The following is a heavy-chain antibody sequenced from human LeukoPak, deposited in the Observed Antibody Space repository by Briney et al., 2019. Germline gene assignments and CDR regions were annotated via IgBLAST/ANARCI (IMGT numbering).Heavy chain of an antibody. D-gene: IGHD3-9*01. Sequence: ASVKVSCKASGYTFTGYYMHWVRQAPGQGLEWMGWINPNSGNTGYAQKFQGRVTITRNTSISTAYMELSSLRSEDTAVYYCAREGYDIPLDYWGQGTLVTVSS. CDR1: GYTFTGYY. CDR3: AREGYDIPLDY. J-gene: IGHJ4*02. CDR2: INPNSGNT. V-gene: IGHV1-8*03.